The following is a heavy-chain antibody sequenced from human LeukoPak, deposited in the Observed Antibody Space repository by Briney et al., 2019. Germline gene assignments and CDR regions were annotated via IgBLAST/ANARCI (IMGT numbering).Heavy chain of an antibody. CDR2: INHSGST. Sequence: SETLSLTCAVYGGSFSGYYWSWIRQPPGKGLEWIGEINHSGSTNYNPSLKSRVTISVDTSKNQFSLKLSSVTAADTAVYYCARGPLADYWGQGTLVTVSS. J-gene: IGHJ4*02. CDR1: GGSFSGYY. D-gene: IGHD3-3*02. CDR3: ARGPLADY. V-gene: IGHV4-34*01.